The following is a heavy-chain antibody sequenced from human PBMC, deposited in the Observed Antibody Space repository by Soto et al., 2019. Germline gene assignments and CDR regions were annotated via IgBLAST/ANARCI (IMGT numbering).Heavy chain of an antibody. Sequence: EVQLLESGGDLVQPGGSLRLSCAASGFTFSDYGMSWVRQAPGKGLEWVSVIGGSGGSTYYADSVKGRFTVSRDNSKNTLYLQMNSLRAEDTAVYYCAKLQYTRTTPFHHWGQGTLVTVSS. D-gene: IGHD1-1*01. J-gene: IGHJ4*02. V-gene: IGHV3-23*01. CDR3: AKLQYTRTTPFHH. CDR1: GFTFSDYG. CDR2: IGGSGGST.